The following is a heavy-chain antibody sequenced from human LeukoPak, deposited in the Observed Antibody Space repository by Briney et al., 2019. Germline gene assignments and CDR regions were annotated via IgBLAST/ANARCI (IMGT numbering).Heavy chain of an antibody. CDR1: GFNIDDYG. V-gene: IGHV3-20*04. J-gene: IGHJ4*02. CDR2: INWNGGST. CDR3: ARVEYSSGWLDY. D-gene: IGHD6-19*01. Sequence: PGGSPSLSCAASGFNIDDYGMSWVRQAPGKGVEWVSGINWNGGSTGYADSVKGRFNISRENAKNSLYLQMNSLRAEDTALYYCARVEYSSGWLDYWGQGTLVTVSS.